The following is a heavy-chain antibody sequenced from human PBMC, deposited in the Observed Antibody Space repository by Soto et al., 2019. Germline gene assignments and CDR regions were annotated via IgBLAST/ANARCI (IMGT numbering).Heavy chain of an antibody. J-gene: IGHJ5*02. V-gene: IGHV5-10-1*01. CDR1: VYSFTSYC. Sequence: PGESLKISCPGSVYSFTSYCISWVRQMPGKGLEWMWRIDPSDSYTNYSPSFQGHVTISADTSISTAYLQWSSLKASDTAMYYCARARRWSDPWGQGTLVTVSS. CDR2: IDPSDSYT. CDR3: ARARRWSDP.